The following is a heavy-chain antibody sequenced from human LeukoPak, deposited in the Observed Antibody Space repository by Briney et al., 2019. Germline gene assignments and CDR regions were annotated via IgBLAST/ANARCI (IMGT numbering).Heavy chain of an antibody. CDR2: IYTSGST. CDR1: GGSISSGSYY. V-gene: IGHV4-61*02. D-gene: IGHD2-2*01. CDR3: ARGIVVVPAATGYYYYYMDV. J-gene: IGHJ6*03. Sequence: PSQTLSLTCTVSGGSISSGSYYWSWIRQPAGKGLEWIGRIYTSGSTNYNPSLKSRVTISLDTSKNQFSLKLSSVTAADTAVYYCARGIVVVPAATGYYYYYMDVWGKGTTVTVSS.